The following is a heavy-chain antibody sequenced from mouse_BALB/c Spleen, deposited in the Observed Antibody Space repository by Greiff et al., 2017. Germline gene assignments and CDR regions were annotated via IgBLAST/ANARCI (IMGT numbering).Heavy chain of an antibody. D-gene: IGHD2-3*01. CDR3: ARRVYDGYSYFDY. CDR1: GFSLSTSGMG. V-gene: IGHV8-12*01. CDR2: IYWDDDK. J-gene: IGHJ2*01. Sequence: QVQLKESGPGILQPSQTLSLTCSFSGFSLSTSGMGVSWIRQPSGKGLEWLAHIYWDDDKRYNPSLKSRLTISKDTSSNQVFLKITSVDTADTATYYCARRVYDGYSYFDYWGQGTTLTVSS.